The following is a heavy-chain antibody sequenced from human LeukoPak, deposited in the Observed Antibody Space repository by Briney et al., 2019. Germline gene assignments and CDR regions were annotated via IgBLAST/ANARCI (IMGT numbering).Heavy chain of an antibody. V-gene: IGHV4-34*01. Sequence: NPSETLSLTCAVYGGSFSGYYWSWIRQPPEKGLEWIGEINHSGSTNYNPSLKSRVTISVDTSKNQFSLKLSSVTAADTAVYYCARDLGRTFDYWGQGTLVTVSS. CDR2: INHSGST. D-gene: IGHD3/OR15-3a*01. J-gene: IGHJ4*02. CDR3: ARDLGRTFDY. CDR1: GGSFSGYY.